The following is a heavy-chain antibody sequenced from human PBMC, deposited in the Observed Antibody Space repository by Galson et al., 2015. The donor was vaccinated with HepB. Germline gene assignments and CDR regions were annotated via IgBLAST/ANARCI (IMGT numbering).Heavy chain of an antibody. D-gene: IGHD6-19*01. V-gene: IGHV3-30-3*01. CDR3: ARDSKQWLALINLSYPHY. Sequence: SLRLSCAASGFTFSSYAMHWVRQAPGKGLEWVAVISYDGSNKYYADSVKGRFTISRDNSKNTLYLQMNSLRAEDTAVYYCARDSKQWLALINLSYPHYWGQGTLVTVSS. J-gene: IGHJ4*02. CDR1: GFTFSSYA. CDR2: ISYDGSNK.